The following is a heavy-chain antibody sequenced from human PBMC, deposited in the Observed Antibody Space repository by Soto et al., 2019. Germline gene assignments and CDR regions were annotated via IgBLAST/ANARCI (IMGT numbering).Heavy chain of an antibody. CDR3: AREGVHNYNEYYFDY. CDR2: ISGIRDYI. CDR1: GFTFSYYA. D-gene: IGHD3-22*01. Sequence: GGSLRLSCAASGFTFSYYALHWVRRAPGKGLEWVSSISGIRDYIRYADSVKGRFTISRDNARTSLYLQMNSLTAEDTAVYYCAREGVHNYNEYYFDYWGQGTLVTVSS. V-gene: IGHV3-21*06. J-gene: IGHJ4*02.